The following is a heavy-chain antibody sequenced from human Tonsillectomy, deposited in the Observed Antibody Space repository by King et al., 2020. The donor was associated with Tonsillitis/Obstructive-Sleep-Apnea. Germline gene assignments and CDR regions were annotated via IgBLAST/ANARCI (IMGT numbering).Heavy chain of an antibody. D-gene: IGHD3-16*02. CDR3: ARYRYTRTRYFHL. Sequence: VQLQESGPGLVKPSETLSLTCTVSGGSISSYYWRWIRQPPGKGLEWIGYIYYSGSTNYNPSLKSRVTIPVDTSKNQFSLKLSSVTAADTAGYYCARYRYTRTRYFHLWGRGTLVTVSA. J-gene: IGHJ2*01. CDR2: IYYSGST. V-gene: IGHV4-59*12. CDR1: GGSISSYY.